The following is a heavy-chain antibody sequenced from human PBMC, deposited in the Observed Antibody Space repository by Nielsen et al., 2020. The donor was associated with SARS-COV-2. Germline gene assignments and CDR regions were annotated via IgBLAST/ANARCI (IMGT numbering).Heavy chain of an antibody. Sequence: ASVKVSCKASGGTFSSYAISWVRQAPGQGLEWMGIINPSGGSTSYAQKFQGRVTMTTDTSTSTAYMELRSLRSDDTAVYYCARTDIVVVVAAGYYGMDVWGQGTTVTVSS. CDR1: GGTFSSYA. CDR2: INPSGGST. D-gene: IGHD2-15*01. J-gene: IGHJ6*02. CDR3: ARTDIVVVVAAGYYGMDV. V-gene: IGHV1-46*01.